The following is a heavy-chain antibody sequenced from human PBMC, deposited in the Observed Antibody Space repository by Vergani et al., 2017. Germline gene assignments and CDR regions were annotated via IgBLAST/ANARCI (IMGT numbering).Heavy chain of an antibody. CDR2: INHSGST. Sequence: QVQLQQWGAGLLKPSETLSLTCAVYGGSFSGYYWSWIRQPPGKGLGWIGEINHSGSTNYNPSLKSRVTISVDTSKNQFSLKLSSVTAADTAVYYCARGIGYDFWSGHRALDYWGQGTLVTVSS. V-gene: IGHV4-34*01. D-gene: IGHD3-3*01. CDR3: ARGIGYDFWSGHRALDY. CDR1: GGSFSGYY. J-gene: IGHJ4*02.